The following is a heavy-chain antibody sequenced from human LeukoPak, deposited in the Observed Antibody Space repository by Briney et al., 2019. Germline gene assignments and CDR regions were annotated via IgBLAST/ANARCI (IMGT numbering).Heavy chain of an antibody. V-gene: IGHV3-30*02. J-gene: IGHJ4*02. Sequence: TGRSLRLSCAASGFTFSSYGMHWVRQAPGKGLEWVAFIRYDGSNKYYADSVKGRFTISRDNSKNTLYLQMNSLRAEDTAVYYCAKDSGRWRELDYYFDYWGQGTLVTVSS. D-gene: IGHD2-15*01. CDR1: GFTFSSYG. CDR2: IRYDGSNK. CDR3: AKDSGRWRELDYYFDY.